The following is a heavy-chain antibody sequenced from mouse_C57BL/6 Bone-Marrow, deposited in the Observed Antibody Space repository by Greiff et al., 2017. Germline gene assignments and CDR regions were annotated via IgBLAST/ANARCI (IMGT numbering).Heavy chain of an antibody. CDR3: AGGLLPYAMDY. V-gene: IGHV1-50*01. D-gene: IGHD2-3*01. J-gene: IGHJ4*01. Sequence: VKLQQPGAELVKPGASVKLSCKASGYTFTSYWMQWVKQRPGQGLEWIGEIDPSDSSTNYNQKFKGKATLTVDTSSSTAYMQLSSLTSEDSAVYYGAGGLLPYAMDYWGQGTSVTGSS. CDR1: GYTFTSYW. CDR2: IDPSDSST.